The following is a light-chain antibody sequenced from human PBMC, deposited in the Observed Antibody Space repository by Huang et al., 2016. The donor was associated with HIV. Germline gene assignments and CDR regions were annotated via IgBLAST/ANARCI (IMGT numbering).Light chain of an antibody. V-gene: IGKV3-11*01. CDR1: QSVSRF. Sequence: EIVLTQSPATLSLSPGERATLSCRASQSVSRFFAWYQQKAGQAPSLLIYDASNRAIDIPARFSGSGSGTEFTLTISSLEPEDFAVYYCQQRSSWPRVTFGGGTKVELK. CDR3: QQRSSWPRVT. CDR2: DAS. J-gene: IGKJ4*01.